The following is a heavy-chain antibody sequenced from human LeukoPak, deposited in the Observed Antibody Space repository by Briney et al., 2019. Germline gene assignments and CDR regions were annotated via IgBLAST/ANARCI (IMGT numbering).Heavy chain of an antibody. D-gene: IGHD3-9*01. Sequence: SETLSLTCTVSGGSISSSSYYWGWIRQPPGKGLEWIGSSYHSGSTYYNASLESRVTISLDTSKNQFSLKLSSVTAADTAVYYCAREIRYFDWLLYRDWFDPWGQGTLVTVSS. CDR2: SYHSGST. J-gene: IGHJ5*02. CDR1: GGSISSSSYY. V-gene: IGHV4-39*07. CDR3: AREIRYFDWLLYRDWFDP.